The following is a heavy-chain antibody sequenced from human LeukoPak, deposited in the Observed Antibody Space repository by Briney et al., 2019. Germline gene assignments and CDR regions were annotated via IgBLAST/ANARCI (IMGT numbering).Heavy chain of an antibody. CDR1: GYTFTGYY. CDR3: ARHYYGDGSAFDI. CDR2: INPNSGGT. V-gene: IGHV1-2*04. D-gene: IGHD4-17*01. Sequence: ASVTVSCKASGYTFTGYYMHWVRQAPGQGLEWMGWINPNSGGTNYAQKFQGWVTMTRDTSISTAYMELSRLRSDDTAVYYCARHYYGDGSAFDIWGQGTMVTVSS. J-gene: IGHJ3*02.